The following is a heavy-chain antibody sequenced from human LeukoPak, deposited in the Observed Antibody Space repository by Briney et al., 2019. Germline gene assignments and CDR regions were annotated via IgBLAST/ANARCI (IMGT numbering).Heavy chain of an antibody. Sequence: PGRSLRLSCAASGFTFSSYWMPWVRHTPGKGLVWVSRIKGGGSSTSYADSVKGRFTISRDNAKNTLYLQMNSLRVEDTAIYYCVTKGEVYWGQGTLVTVSS. CDR3: VTKGEVY. D-gene: IGHD1-26*01. J-gene: IGHJ4*02. V-gene: IGHV3-74*01. CDR1: GFTFSSYW. CDR2: IKGGGSST.